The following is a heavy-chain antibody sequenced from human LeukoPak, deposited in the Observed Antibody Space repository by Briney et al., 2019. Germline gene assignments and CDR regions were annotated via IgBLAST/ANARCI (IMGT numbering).Heavy chain of an antibody. CDR3: AKGTLGELSPS. Sequence: GGSLRLSCAASGFTLSSYAMSWVRQAPGKGLEWVSAISGSGGSTYYADSVKGRFTISRDNSKNTLYLQMNSLRGEDTAVYYCAKGTLGELSPSWGQGTLVTVSS. CDR2: ISGSGGST. D-gene: IGHD3-16*02. V-gene: IGHV3-23*01. CDR1: GFTLSSYA. J-gene: IGHJ4*02.